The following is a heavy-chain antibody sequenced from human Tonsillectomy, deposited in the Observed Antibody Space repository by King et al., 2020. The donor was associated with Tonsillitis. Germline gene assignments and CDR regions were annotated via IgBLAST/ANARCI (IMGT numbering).Heavy chain of an antibody. CDR1: SISNYY. D-gene: IGHD3-10*01. Sequence: LQLQESGPGLVKPSETLSLTCTVSSISNYYWSWIRQPPGKGLEWIGYIYYSGSSNYNPSLKSRVTISVDTSKNRFSLRLTSVTAADTAVYYCARHSGSGYFYYDLWGQGTLVSVSS. J-gene: IGHJ4*02. CDR2: IYYSGSS. CDR3: ARHSGSGYFYYDL. V-gene: IGHV4-59*08.